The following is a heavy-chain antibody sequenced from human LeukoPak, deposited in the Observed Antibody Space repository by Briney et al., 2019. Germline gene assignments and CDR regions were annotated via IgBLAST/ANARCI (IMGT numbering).Heavy chain of an antibody. V-gene: IGHV3-33*01. CDR3: ARSSYTDNGVDY. CDR2: IWYDGSNK. CDR1: GFTFSRYG. Sequence: GRSLRLSCAASGFTFSRYGMHWVRQAPGKGLEWMAVIWYDGSNKNYADSVKGRFAISRDNSKNTLYLQMDSLRAEDTAVYYCARSSYTDNGVDYWGQGTLVTVSS. D-gene: IGHD4-17*01. J-gene: IGHJ4*02.